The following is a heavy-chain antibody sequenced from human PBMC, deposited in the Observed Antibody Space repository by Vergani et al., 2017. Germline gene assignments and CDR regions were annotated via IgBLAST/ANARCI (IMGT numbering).Heavy chain of an antibody. CDR3: ARGRYSSSASQGGDMDV. Sequence: EVQLVESGGGLVKPGGSLRLSCAASGFTFSSYSMNWVRQAPGKGLEWVSSISSSSSYIYYADSVKGRFTISRDNAKNSLYLQMNSLRAEDTAVYYCARGRYSSSASQGGDMDVWGKGTTVTVSS. J-gene: IGHJ6*03. CDR2: ISSSSSYI. D-gene: IGHD6-6*01. V-gene: IGHV3-21*01. CDR1: GFTFSSYS.